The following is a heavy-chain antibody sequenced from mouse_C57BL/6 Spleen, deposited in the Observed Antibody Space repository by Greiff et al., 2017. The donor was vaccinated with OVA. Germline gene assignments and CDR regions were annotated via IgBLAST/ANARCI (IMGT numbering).Heavy chain of an antibody. Sequence: VQLVESGPELVKPGASVKLSCKASGYTFTSYDINWVKQRPGQGLEWIGWIYPRDGSTKYNEKFKGKATLTVDTSSSTAYMELHSLTSEDSAVYFCARGGNYPYWYFDVWGTGTTVTVSS. J-gene: IGHJ1*03. CDR3: ARGGNYPYWYFDV. V-gene: IGHV1-85*01. CDR2: IYPRDGST. D-gene: IGHD2-1*01. CDR1: GYTFTSYD.